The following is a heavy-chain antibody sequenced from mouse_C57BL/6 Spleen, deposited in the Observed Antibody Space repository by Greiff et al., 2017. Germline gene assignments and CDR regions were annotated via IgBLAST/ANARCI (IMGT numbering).Heavy chain of an antibody. CDR2: ISDGGSYT. CDR3: ARADYYGSSWGYFDV. D-gene: IGHD1-1*01. J-gene: IGHJ1*03. CDR1: GFTFSSYA. Sequence: EVQRVESGGGLVKPGGSLKLSCAASGFTFSSYAMSWVRQTPEKRLEWVATISDGGSYTYYPDNVKGRFTISRDNAKNNLYLQMSHLKSEDTAMYYCARADYYGSSWGYFDVWGTGTTVTVSS. V-gene: IGHV5-4*01.